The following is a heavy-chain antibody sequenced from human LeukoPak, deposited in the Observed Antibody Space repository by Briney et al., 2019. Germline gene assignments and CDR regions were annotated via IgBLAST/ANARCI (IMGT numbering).Heavy chain of an antibody. CDR1: GGSISSSSYY. CDR3: AKLPGIAVAGTPGGYYYYMDV. CDR2: IYYSGST. V-gene: IGHV4-39*07. Sequence: SETLSLTCTVSGGSISSSSYYWGWIRQPPGKGLEWIGSIYYSGSTYHNPSLKSRVTISVDTSKNQFSLKLSSVTAADTAVYYCAKLPGIAVAGTPGGYYYYMDVWGKGTTVTVSS. D-gene: IGHD6-19*01. J-gene: IGHJ6*03.